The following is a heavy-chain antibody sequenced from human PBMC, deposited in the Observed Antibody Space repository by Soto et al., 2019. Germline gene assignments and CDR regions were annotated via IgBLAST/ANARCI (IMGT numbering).Heavy chain of an antibody. CDR3: ARLGYYDSSGYYLYYFDN. J-gene: IGHJ4*02. Sequence: PGESLKISCKGSGYSFTSYWISWVRQMPGKGLEWMGRIDPSDSYTNYSPSFQGHVTISADKSISTAYLQWSSLKASDTAMYYCARLGYYDSSGYYLYYFDNWGQGTLLTVSS. CDR1: GYSFTSYW. D-gene: IGHD3-22*01. CDR2: IDPSDSYT. V-gene: IGHV5-10-1*01.